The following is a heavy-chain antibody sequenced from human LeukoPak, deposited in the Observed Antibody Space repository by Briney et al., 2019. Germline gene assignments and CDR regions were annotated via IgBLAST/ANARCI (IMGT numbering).Heavy chain of an antibody. CDR3: ARDGLRPYYYGMDV. CDR2: TRNKANSYTT. J-gene: IGHJ6*04. D-gene: IGHD3-16*01. Sequence: PGGSLRLSCAASGFTFSDHYMDWVRQAPGKGLEWVGRTRNKANSYTTEYAAPVKGRFTISRDDSKNSLYLQMNSLKTEDTAVYYCARDGLRPYYYGMDVWGKGTTVTVSS. CDR1: GFTFSDHY. V-gene: IGHV3-72*01.